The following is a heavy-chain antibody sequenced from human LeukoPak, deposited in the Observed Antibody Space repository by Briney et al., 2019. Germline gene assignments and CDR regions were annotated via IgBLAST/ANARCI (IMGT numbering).Heavy chain of an antibody. J-gene: IGHJ4*02. CDR1: TFTFSTSA. D-gene: IGHD6-19*01. CDR3: SCSSPPLRRSSQPDY. V-gene: IGHV3-21*01. Sequence: GGSLRLSCAASTFTFSTSAMNWVRQAPGKGLEWVSSIGYSSFFIYYADSVRSRFTISRDNAKNSVYLQMNTLRAEDTAVYHCSCSSPPLRRSSQPDYWGQGTLVTVSS. CDR2: IGYSSFFI.